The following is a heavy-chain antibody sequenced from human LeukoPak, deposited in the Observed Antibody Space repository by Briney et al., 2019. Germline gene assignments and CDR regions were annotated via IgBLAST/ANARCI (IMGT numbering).Heavy chain of an antibody. J-gene: IGHJ4*02. D-gene: IGHD1-26*01. Sequence: GGSLRLSCAASGFTFSSYSMNWVRQAPGKGLEWVSSISSSSYIYYADSVKGRFTISRDNAKNSLYLQMNSLRAEDTAVYYCARDRGSYYPHYYFDYWGQGTLVTVSS. CDR3: ARDRGSYYPHYYFDY. CDR2: ISSSSYI. CDR1: GFTFSSYS. V-gene: IGHV3-21*01.